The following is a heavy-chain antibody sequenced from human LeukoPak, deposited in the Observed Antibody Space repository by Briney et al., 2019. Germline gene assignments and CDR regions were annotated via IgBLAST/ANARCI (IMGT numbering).Heavy chain of an antibody. CDR3: ARVYPPVGAIVRRRGDYFDY. V-gene: IGHV1-18*01. J-gene: IGHJ4*02. CDR2: ISAYNGNT. D-gene: IGHD1-26*01. CDR1: GYTFTSYG. Sequence: GAPVKVSCKASGYTFTSYGISRGRQAPGQGLEWMGWISAYNGNTNYAQKLQGRVTMTTDTSTSTAYMELRSLRSDDTAVYYCARVYPPVGAIVRRRGDYFDYWGQGTLVTVSS.